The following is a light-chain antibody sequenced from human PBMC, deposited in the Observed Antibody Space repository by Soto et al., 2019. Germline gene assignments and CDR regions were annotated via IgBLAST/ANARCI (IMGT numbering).Light chain of an antibody. CDR1: QSVSNH. CDR3: MQRSLWPLT. CDR2: DAS. Sequence: EVVLTQSPSTLSLSPGERATLSCRATQSVSNHLAWYQHRPGQAPRLLIYDASNRATDIPARFSGRGSGTDFTLTVSSLEPEDSAVSYGMQRSLWPLTFGGGTKEEIK. V-gene: IGKV3-11*01. J-gene: IGKJ4*01.